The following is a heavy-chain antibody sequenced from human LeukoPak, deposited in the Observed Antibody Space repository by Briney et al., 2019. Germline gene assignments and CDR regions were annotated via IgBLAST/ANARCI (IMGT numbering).Heavy chain of an antibody. CDR3: ARVRYYDRRVFDY. CDR1: GGSISSGSYN. Sequence: PSGALSLTCSVSGGSISSGSYNWSWIRQPAGKGLEWIGRIYSSGSTNYNPSLKSRVSISVDTSKNQFSLMLSSVTAADTAVYYCARVRYYDRRVFDYWGQGTLVTVSS. D-gene: IGHD3-10*02. CDR2: IYSSGST. V-gene: IGHV4-61*02. J-gene: IGHJ4*02.